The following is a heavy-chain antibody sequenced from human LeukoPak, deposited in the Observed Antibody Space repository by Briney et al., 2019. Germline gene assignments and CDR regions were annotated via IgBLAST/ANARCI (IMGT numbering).Heavy chain of an antibody. CDR1: GFSFSSDG. CDR3: AKYYYDSSGYSPLFDY. Sequence: GGTLRLSCAASGFSFSSDGMSWVRPAPGEGLEWVSAISGSGGSTYYADSLKGRFTISRDNSKNTLYLQMNSLRAEDTAVYYCAKYYYDSSGYSPLFDYWGQGTLVTVSS. D-gene: IGHD3-22*01. V-gene: IGHV3-23*01. CDR2: ISGSGGST. J-gene: IGHJ4*02.